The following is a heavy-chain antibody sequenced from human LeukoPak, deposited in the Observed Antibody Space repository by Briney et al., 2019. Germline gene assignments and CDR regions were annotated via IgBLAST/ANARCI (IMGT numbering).Heavy chain of an antibody. CDR2: IIPIFGTA. D-gene: IGHD6-19*01. CDR1: GGTFSSYA. Sequence: SVKVSCKASGGTFSSYAISWVRQAPGQGLEWMGGIIPIFGTANYAQKFQGRVTITADESTSTAYMEMSSLRSEDTAVYYCASQSGAVAFFGYWGQGALVTVSS. CDR3: ASQSGAVAFFGY. J-gene: IGHJ4*02. V-gene: IGHV1-69*13.